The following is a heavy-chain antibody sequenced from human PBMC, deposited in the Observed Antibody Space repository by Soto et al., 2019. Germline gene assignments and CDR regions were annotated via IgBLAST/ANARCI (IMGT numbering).Heavy chain of an antibody. CDR3: ARLVEVVATLDY. J-gene: IGHJ4*02. CDR2: IYYSGST. Sequence: QXQLQESGPGLVKPSETLSLTCTVSGGSISSSSYYWGWIRQXPGXGLEWIGSIYYSGSTYYKPSLKSRVTIPVDTSKNQFSLKLSSVTAADTAVYYCARLVEVVATLDYWCQGTLVTVSS. V-gene: IGHV4-39*01. D-gene: IGHD1-26*01. CDR1: GGSISSSSYY.